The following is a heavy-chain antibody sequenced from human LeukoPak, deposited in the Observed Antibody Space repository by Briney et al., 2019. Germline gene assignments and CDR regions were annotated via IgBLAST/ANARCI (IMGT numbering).Heavy chain of an antibody. J-gene: IGHJ4*02. V-gene: IGHV3-20*04. CDR3: ARDRLGPSFSVSHFDL. CDR1: GFSIVDYG. D-gene: IGHD3-3*02. CDR2: INYNGAIT. Sequence: RAGGSLSLSCATSGFSIVDYGLSWVRRAPGKGLEWLCAINYNGAITDYADSVKGRFTISRDNAKKSLYLRMDSLRAEDTALYYCARDRLGPSFSVSHFDLWGQGTLVTVSS.